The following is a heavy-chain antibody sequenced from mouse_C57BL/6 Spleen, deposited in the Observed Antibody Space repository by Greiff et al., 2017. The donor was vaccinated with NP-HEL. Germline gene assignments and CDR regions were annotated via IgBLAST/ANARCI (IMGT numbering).Heavy chain of an antibody. CDR3: ARGDYYYGIAY. Sequence: ESGPGLVKPSQSLSLTCSVTGYSITSGYYWNWIRQFPGNKLEWMGYISYDGSNNYNPSLKNRISITRDTSKNQFFLKLNSVTTEDTATYYCARGDYYYGIAYWGQGTLVTVSA. V-gene: IGHV3-6*01. CDR1: GYSITSGYY. CDR2: ISYDGSN. D-gene: IGHD1-1*01. J-gene: IGHJ3*01.